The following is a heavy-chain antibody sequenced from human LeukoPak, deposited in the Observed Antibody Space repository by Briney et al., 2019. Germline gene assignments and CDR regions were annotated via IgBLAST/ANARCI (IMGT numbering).Heavy chain of an antibody. CDR1: GFTFSSYW. CDR2: INSDGSST. Sequence: GGSLRLSCAASGFTFSSYWMHWVRQAPGKGLVWVSRINSDGSSTSYADSVKGRFTISRDSAKNTLYLQMNSLRAEDTAVYYCARSLQYHYYGMDVWGQGTTVTVSS. CDR3: ARSLQYHYYGMDV. J-gene: IGHJ6*02. V-gene: IGHV3-74*01. D-gene: IGHD5-24*01.